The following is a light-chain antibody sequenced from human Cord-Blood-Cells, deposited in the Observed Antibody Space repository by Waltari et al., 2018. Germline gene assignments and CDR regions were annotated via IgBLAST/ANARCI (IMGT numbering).Light chain of an antibody. CDR1: SSDVGGYNY. Sequence: QSALTQPASVSGSPGQSITISCTGTSSDVGGYNYVSWYQQHPGKAPKLTIYDVSNRPSGVSNRFSGSKSGNTASLTIFGLQAEDEADYYCSSYTSSSTLLYVFGTGTKVTVL. J-gene: IGLJ1*01. CDR3: SSYTSSSTLLYV. V-gene: IGLV2-14*01. CDR2: DVS.